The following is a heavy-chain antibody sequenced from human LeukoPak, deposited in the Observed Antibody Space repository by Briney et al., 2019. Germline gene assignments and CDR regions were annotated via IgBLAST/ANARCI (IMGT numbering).Heavy chain of an antibody. CDR3: ARDSGSYRGYFDY. J-gene: IGHJ4*02. CDR2: ISYDGSNK. Sequence: GGSLRLSCAASGFTFSSYAMHWVRQAPGKGLEWVAVISYDGSNKYYADSVKGRFTISRDNSKNTLYLQMNSLRAEDTAVYYCARDSGSYRGYFDYWGQGTLVTVSS. D-gene: IGHD1-26*01. CDR1: GFTFSSYA. V-gene: IGHV3-30-3*01.